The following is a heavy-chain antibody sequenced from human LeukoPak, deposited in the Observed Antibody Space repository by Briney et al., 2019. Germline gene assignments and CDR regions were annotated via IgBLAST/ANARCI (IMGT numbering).Heavy chain of an antibody. J-gene: IGHJ1*01. Sequence: GGSLRLSCAASGFTFSTYGMSWVRQVPGKGLEWVSAISGSGDTPYYADSVKGRLTISRDNSRNTIYLQNNSLRAEDTAIYYCAKAPISNWGSLFENWGQGTQVIVSA. V-gene: IGHV3-23*01. D-gene: IGHD7-27*01. CDR2: ISGSGDTP. CDR3: AKAPISNWGSLFEN. CDR1: GFTFSTYG.